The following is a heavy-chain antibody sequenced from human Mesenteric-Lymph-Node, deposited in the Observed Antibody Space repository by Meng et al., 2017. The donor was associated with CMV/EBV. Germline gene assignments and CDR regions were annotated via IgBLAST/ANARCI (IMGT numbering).Heavy chain of an antibody. CDR2: INRGSTYI. CDR3: ARGHHLVATVEFDS. D-gene: IGHD5-12*01. V-gene: IGHV3-21*06. CDR1: GFTFTSYS. J-gene: IGHJ4*02. Sequence: GGSLRLSCAASGFTFTSYSMHWVRQAPGKGLEWVSSINRGSTYIYYADSMKGRFTISRDNAKNSLYLQMNSLRAEDTAVYYCARGHHLVATVEFDSWGQGTLVTVSS.